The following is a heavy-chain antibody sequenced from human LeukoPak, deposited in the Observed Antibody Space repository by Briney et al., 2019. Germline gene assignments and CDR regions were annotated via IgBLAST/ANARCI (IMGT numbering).Heavy chain of an antibody. CDR2: IHHSGST. CDR1: GGSFSGYY. V-gene: IGHV4-34*01. Sequence: SETLSLTCAVYGGSFSGYYWTWIRQPPGKGLEWIGEIHHSGSTNYNPSLKSRVTISVDTSKNQFSLKLSSVTAADTAVYYCGRGGPHYLARLDPFDFWGQGTLVTVSS. D-gene: IGHD6-25*01. J-gene: IGHJ4*02. CDR3: GRGGPHYLARLDPFDF.